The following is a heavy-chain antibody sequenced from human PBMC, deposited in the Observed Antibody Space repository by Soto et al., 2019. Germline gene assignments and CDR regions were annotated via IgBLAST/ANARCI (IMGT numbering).Heavy chain of an antibody. CDR2: INAGNGNT. CDR1: GYTFTSYA. V-gene: IGHV1-3*01. D-gene: IGHD2-2*01. Sequence: RASVKVSCKASGYTFTSYAMHWVRQAPGQRLEWMGWINAGNGNTKYSQKFQGRVTITRDTSASTAYMELSSLRSEDTAVYYCARDKWGCSSTSCYLAYYYYGMDVWGQGTTVTVS. CDR3: ARDKWGCSSTSCYLAYYYYGMDV. J-gene: IGHJ6*02.